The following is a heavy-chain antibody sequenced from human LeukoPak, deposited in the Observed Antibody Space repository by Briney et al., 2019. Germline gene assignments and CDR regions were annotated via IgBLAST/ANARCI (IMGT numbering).Heavy chain of an antibody. J-gene: IGHJ4*02. CDR2: IYYSGST. Sequence: NPSETLSLTCTVSGGSISSYFWSWIRQPPGKGLEWIGYIYYSGSTNYNPSLKSRVTISVDTSKNQFSLKLSSVTAADTAAYYCARGLDGYCPFDYMGQGTKCTVSS. CDR1: GGSISSYF. CDR3: ARGLDGYCPFDY. V-gene: IGHV4-59*01. D-gene: IGHD5-24*01.